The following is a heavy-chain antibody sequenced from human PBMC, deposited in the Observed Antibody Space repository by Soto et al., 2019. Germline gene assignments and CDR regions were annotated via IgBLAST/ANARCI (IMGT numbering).Heavy chain of an antibody. J-gene: IGHJ4*02. V-gene: IGHV3-74*03. Sequence: GGSLRLSCAASGFTFSSYWMHWVRQVPGKGLVWVSHIDSDGISTTYADSVKGRFTISRDNAKNTVYLQMNSLRAEDTAVYYCARDYYYDSSAYRYYFDYWGQGPLVTVSS. D-gene: IGHD3-22*01. CDR3: ARDYYYDSSAYRYYFDY. CDR2: IDSDGIST. CDR1: GFTFSSYW.